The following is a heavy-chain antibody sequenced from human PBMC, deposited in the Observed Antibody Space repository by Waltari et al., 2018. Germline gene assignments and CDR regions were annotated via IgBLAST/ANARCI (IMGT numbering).Heavy chain of an antibody. Sequence: QVQLQQWGAGLLKPSETLSLTCAVYGGSFSGYYWSWIRQPPGKGLEWIGEINHSGSTNYNPSLKSRVTISVDTSKNQFSLKLSSVTAADTAVYYCATQYGDYAVEDYWGQGTLVTVSS. CDR3: ATQYGDYAVEDY. D-gene: IGHD4-17*01. J-gene: IGHJ4*02. CDR1: GGSFSGYY. V-gene: IGHV4-34*01. CDR2: INHSGST.